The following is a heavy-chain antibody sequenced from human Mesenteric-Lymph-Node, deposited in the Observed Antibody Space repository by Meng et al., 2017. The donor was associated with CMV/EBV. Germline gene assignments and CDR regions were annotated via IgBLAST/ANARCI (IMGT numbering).Heavy chain of an antibody. CDR1: GFTVSSNY. CDR2: IYSCGST. J-gene: IGHJ4*02. V-gene: IGHV3-66*03. Sequence: GESLKISCAASGFTVSSNYMSWVRQAPGKGLEWVSVIYSCGSTYYADSVKGRFTISRDNSKNTLYLQMNSLRAEDTAVYYCARADPRGGNPSDYWGQGTLVTVSS. D-gene: IGHD2-15*01. CDR3: ARADPRGGNPSDY.